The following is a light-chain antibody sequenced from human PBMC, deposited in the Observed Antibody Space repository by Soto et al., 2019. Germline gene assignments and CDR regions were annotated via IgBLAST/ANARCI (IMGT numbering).Light chain of an antibody. CDR3: QSYDSSLSAVV. J-gene: IGLJ2*01. Sequence: QSVLTQPPSVSGAPGQRVTIPCTGSSSNIGAPYDVHWYQQLPGTAPKLLIYGNNNRPSGVPDRFSGSKSGTSASLAITGLQAEDEANYYCQSYDSSLSAVVFGGGTKVTVL. V-gene: IGLV1-40*01. CDR1: SSNIGAPYD. CDR2: GNN.